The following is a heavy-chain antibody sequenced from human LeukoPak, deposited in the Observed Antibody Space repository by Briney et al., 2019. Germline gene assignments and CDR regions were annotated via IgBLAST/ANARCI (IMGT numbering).Heavy chain of an antibody. D-gene: IGHD6-13*01. V-gene: IGHV3-73*01. Sequence: GGSLRLSCAASGFTFSGSAVHWVRQASGKGLEWVGRIRSKTNSYTTAYAASVKGRFTVSRDDSKNTAYLQMNSLKTEDTAVYYCKSLDKAAASDYRGQGTLVTVSS. J-gene: IGHJ4*02. CDR2: IRSKTNSYTT. CDR1: GFTFSGSA. CDR3: KSLDKAAASDY.